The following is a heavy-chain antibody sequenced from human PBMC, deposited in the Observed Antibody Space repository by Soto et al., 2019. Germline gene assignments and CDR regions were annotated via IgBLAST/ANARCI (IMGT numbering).Heavy chain of an antibody. CDR1: GFTFSNYA. D-gene: IGHD1-26*01. V-gene: IGHV3-23*01. CDR3: AKSPGSYSIAYFDY. CDR2: ISGSGGST. Sequence: GGSLRLSCAASGFTFSNYAMSWVRQAPGKGLEWVSAISGSGGSTYYADSVKGRFTISRDNSKNTLYLHVNSLRAEDTAVYYCAKSPGSYSIAYFDYWGQGTLVTVSS. J-gene: IGHJ4*02.